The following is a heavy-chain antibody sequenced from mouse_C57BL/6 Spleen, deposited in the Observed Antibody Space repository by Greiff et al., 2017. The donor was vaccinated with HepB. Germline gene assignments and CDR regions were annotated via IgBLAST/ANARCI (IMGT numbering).Heavy chain of an antibody. CDR1: GYAFSSYW. J-gene: IGHJ4*01. Sequence: VQLQQSGAELVKPGASVKISCKASGYAFSSYWMNWVKQRPGKGLEWIGQIYPGDGDTNYNGKFKGKATLTADKSSSTAYMQLSSLTSEDSAVYFCARSDWYYVGYYAMDYWGQGTSVTVSS. D-gene: IGHD1-1*01. CDR2: IYPGDGDT. V-gene: IGHV1-80*01. CDR3: ARSDWYYVGYYAMDY.